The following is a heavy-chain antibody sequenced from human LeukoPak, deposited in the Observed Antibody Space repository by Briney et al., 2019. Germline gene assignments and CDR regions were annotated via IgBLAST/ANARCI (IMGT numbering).Heavy chain of an antibody. CDR3: ARDRLHYGEYEKTFDY. CDR1: GFTFSSYW. V-gene: IGHV3-7*01. D-gene: IGHD4-17*01. Sequence: GGSLRLSCAASGFTFSSYWMSWVRQAPGKGLEWVANIKQDGSEKYYVDSVKGRFTISRDNAKKSLYLQMNSLRAEDSAVYYCARDRLHYGEYEKTFDYWGQGTLVTVSS. CDR2: IKQDGSEK. J-gene: IGHJ4*02.